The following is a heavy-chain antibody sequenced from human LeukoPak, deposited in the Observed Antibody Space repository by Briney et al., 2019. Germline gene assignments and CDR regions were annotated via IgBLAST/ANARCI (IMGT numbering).Heavy chain of an antibody. CDR3: AKDHGIVGALLLLPYRDYFDY. D-gene: IGHD1-26*01. CDR2: ISGSGGST. CDR1: GFTFSSYA. J-gene: IGHJ4*02. Sequence: QPGGSLRLSRAASGFTFSSYAMSWVRQAPGKGLEWVSAISGSGGSTYYADSVKGRFTISRDNSKNTLYLQMNSLRAEDTAVYYCAKDHGIVGALLLLPYRDYFDYWGQGTLVTVSS. V-gene: IGHV3-23*01.